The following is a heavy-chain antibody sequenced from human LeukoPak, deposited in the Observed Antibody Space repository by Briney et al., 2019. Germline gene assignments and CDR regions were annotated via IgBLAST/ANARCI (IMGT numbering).Heavy chain of an antibody. V-gene: IGHV1-18*01. CDR1: GYTFTSCA. Sequence: GASVKVSCKASGYTFTSCAISWVRQAPGQGLEWMGWISAYNGNTNYAQKLQGRVTMTTDTSTSTAYMELRSLRSDDTAVYYCARAPYSSGWSGWVYYFDYWGQGTLVTVSS. CDR2: ISAYNGNT. D-gene: IGHD6-19*01. CDR3: ARAPYSSGWSGWVYYFDY. J-gene: IGHJ4*02.